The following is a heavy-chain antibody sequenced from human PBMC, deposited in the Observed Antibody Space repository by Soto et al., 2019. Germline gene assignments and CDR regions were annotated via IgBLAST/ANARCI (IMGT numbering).Heavy chain of an antibody. CDR1: GGSFSGYY. CDR2: INHSGST. CDR3: ARGIVLLY. V-gene: IGHV4-34*01. Sequence: QVQLQQWGAGLLKPSETLSLTCAVYGGSFSGYYWSWIRQPPGKGLEWIGEINHSGSTNYNPSLKSRVTISVDTSKNQFSLKLSSVTAADTAVYYCARGIVLLYWGQGTLVTVSS. D-gene: IGHD2-8*01. J-gene: IGHJ4*02.